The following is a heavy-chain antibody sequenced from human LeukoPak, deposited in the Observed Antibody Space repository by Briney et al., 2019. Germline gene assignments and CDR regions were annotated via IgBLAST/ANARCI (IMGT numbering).Heavy chain of an antibody. CDR3: ARHGPYYYYYMDV. CDR1: GFTFSSYW. J-gene: IGHJ6*03. CDR2: IKQDGSEK. V-gene: IGHV3-7*01. Sequence: GGSLRLSCAASGFTFSSYWMSWVRQAPGKGLEWVANIKQDGSEKYYVDSVKGRFTISRDNAKNSLYLQMNSLRAEDTAVYYCARHGPYYYYYMDVWGKGTTVTVSS.